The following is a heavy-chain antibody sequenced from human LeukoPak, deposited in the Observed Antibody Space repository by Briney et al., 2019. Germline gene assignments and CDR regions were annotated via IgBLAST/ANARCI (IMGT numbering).Heavy chain of an antibody. CDR2: INSDGSST. V-gene: IGHV3-74*01. D-gene: IGHD4-17*01. CDR3: VKTQTHFGDCRRDY. CDR1: GFTFSSYW. Sequence: GGSLILSCAASGFTFSSYWMHWVRQAPGKGLVWVSRINSDGSSTSYADSVKGRFTVSRDNSKNTVSLQMNSLRAEDTAVYYCVKTQTHFGDCRRDYWGQGSLVTVSS. J-gene: IGHJ4*02.